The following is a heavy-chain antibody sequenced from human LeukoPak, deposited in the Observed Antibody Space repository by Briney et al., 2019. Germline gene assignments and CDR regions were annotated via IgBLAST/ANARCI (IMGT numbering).Heavy chain of an antibody. V-gene: IGHV4-34*01. CDR1: GGSFSGHYY. D-gene: IGHD3-3*01. CDR2: VNHSGIT. Sequence: SETLSLTCAVSGGSFSGHYYWVWIRQSRGRGLEWIGEVNHSGITNYNPSLKSRVFISVDTSKNQFSPKFTSATAADTAVYYCARLLLSGGLDSWGQGTLVTVSS. J-gene: IGHJ4*02. CDR3: ARLLLSGGLDS.